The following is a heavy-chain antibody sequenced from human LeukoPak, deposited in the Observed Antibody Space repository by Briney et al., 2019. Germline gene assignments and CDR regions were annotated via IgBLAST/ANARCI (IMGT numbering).Heavy chain of an antibody. D-gene: IGHD3-3*01. V-gene: IGHV3-48*01. CDR2: ISSSSSTI. Sequence: GGSLRLSCAASGFTFSSYWMTWVRQAPGKGLEWVSYISSSSSTIYYADSVKGRFTISRDNAKNSLYLQMNSLRAEDTAVYYCARDDRDYDFWSGYLNYYYYMDVWGKGTTVTVSS. CDR3: ARDDRDYDFWSGYLNYYYYMDV. CDR1: GFTFSSYW. J-gene: IGHJ6*03.